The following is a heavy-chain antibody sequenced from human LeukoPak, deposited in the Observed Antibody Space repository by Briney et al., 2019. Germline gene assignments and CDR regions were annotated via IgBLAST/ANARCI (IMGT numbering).Heavy chain of an antibody. Sequence: KSGGSLRLSCAASGFTFSSYSMNWVRQAPGKGLEWVSSISSSSSYIYYADSVKGRFTISRDNAKNTLYLQMNSLRAEDTAVYYCAKFRGGTYYNYYMDVWGKGTTVTVSS. CDR3: AKFRGGTYYNYYMDV. CDR2: ISSSSSYI. D-gene: IGHD2-15*01. J-gene: IGHJ6*03. V-gene: IGHV3-21*04. CDR1: GFTFSSYS.